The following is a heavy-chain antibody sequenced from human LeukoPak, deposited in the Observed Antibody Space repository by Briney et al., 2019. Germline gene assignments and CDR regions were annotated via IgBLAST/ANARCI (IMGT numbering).Heavy chain of an antibody. CDR3: ARQAFYGDYSY. V-gene: IGHV4-59*08. Sequence: ASETLSLTCTVSGGSINGYYWSWIRQPPGKGLEWIGYIYYSGSTNYNPSLKSRVTISVDTSKNQFSLKLSSVTAADTAVYCCARQAFYGDYSYWGQGTLVTVSS. D-gene: IGHD4-17*01. CDR1: GGSINGYY. J-gene: IGHJ4*02. CDR2: IYYSGST.